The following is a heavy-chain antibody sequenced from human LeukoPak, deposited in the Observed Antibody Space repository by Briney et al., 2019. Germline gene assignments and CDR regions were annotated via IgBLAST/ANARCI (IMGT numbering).Heavy chain of an antibody. CDR1: GFTFSSYA. J-gene: IGHJ5*02. Sequence: PGGSLRLSCAASGFTFSSYAMSWVRQAPGKGLEWVSAISGSGGSTYYADSVKGRFTISRDNSKNMLYLQMNSLRAEDTAVYYCAKDLKGGYSYGYSSWFDPWGQGTLVTVSS. D-gene: IGHD5-18*01. CDR3: AKDLKGGYSYGYSSWFDP. CDR2: ISGSGGST. V-gene: IGHV3-23*01.